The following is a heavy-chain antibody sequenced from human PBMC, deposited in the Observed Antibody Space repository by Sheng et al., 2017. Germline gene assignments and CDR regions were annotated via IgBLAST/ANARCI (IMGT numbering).Heavy chain of an antibody. J-gene: IGHJ4*02. Sequence: QVQLQQWGAGLLKPSETLSLTCAVYGGSFSGYYWSWIRQPPGKGLEWIGEINHSGSTNYNPSLKSRVTISVDTSKNQFSLKLSSVTAADTAVYYCARSPKGENYYDSRVPAGFDYWGQGTLVTVSS. CDR3: ARSPKGENYYDSRVPAGFDY. CDR1: GGSFSGYY. CDR2: INHSGST. D-gene: IGHD3-22*01. V-gene: IGHV4-34*01.